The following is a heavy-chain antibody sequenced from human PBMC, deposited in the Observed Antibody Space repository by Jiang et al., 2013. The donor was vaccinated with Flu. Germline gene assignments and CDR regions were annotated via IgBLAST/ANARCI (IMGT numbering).Heavy chain of an antibody. Sequence: AMSWVRQAPGKGLEWVSAISGSGGSTYYADSVKGRFTISRDNSKNTLYLQMNSLRAEDTAVYYCAKDHCSGGSCYSDYYYYYGMDVWGQGTTVTVSS. CDR2: ISGSGGST. CDR1: A. J-gene: IGHJ6*02. CDR3: AKDHCSGGSCYSDYYYYYGMDV. D-gene: IGHD2-15*01. V-gene: IGHV3-23*01.